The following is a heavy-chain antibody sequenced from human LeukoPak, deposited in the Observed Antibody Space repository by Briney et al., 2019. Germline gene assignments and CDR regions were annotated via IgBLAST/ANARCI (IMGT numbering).Heavy chain of an antibody. V-gene: IGHV5-51*01. CDR2: IYPGDSDT. CDR3: ARVRSTSCYTGFCNWFDP. CDR1: GSDFTSYW. D-gene: IGHD2-2*02. Sequence: GEPLQISCKGSGSDFTSYWIGGVRQMPGKGLEWMGIIYPGDSDTRYSPSFQGQVTISADKSISTAYLQWSSLKASDTAMYYCARVRSTSCYTGFCNWFDPWGQGTLVTVSS. J-gene: IGHJ5*02.